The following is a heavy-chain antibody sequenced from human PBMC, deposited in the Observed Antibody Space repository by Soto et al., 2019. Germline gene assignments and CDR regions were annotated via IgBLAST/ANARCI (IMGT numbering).Heavy chain of an antibody. D-gene: IGHD2-15*01. J-gene: IGHJ6*02. Sequence: QVQLVQSGAEVKKPGASVKVSCKASGYTFTSYGISWVRQAPGQGLEWMGWMSAYNGNTNYAQKLQGRVTMTTDTSTSTAYMELRSLRSDDTAVYYCARRDGCSGGSCYPYYYYGMDVWGQGTTVTVSS. CDR3: ARRDGCSGGSCYPYYYYGMDV. CDR2: MSAYNGNT. CDR1: GYTFTSYG. V-gene: IGHV1-18*04.